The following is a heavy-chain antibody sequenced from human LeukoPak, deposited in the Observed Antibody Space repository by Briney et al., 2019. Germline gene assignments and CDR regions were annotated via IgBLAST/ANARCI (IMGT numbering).Heavy chain of an antibody. D-gene: IGHD6-13*01. CDR1: GYTFDVYY. CDR3: ARDRTSTWYGGIDY. Sequence: GAAVTVSCEGSGYTFDVYYIHWVRQAPGQGLEGMGCINYNSGDTNHAQKFQGRVTMTRDTSITTAYMELSSLRFDDTAVYYCARDRTSTWYGGIDYWGQGTLVTVSS. V-gene: IGHV1-2*02. CDR2: INYNSGDT. J-gene: IGHJ4*02.